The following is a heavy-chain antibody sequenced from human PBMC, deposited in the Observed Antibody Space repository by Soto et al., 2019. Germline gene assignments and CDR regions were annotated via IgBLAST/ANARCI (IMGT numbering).Heavy chain of an antibody. CDR3: ARPPAVVVPAAMDWYFDL. J-gene: IGHJ2*01. D-gene: IGHD2-2*01. CDR2: IYYSGST. CDR1: GGSISSSSYY. V-gene: IGHV4-39*01. Sequence: SETLSLTCTVSGGSISSSSYYWGWIRQPPGKGLEWIGSIYYSGSTYYNPSLKSRVTISVDTSKNQFSLKLSSVTAADTAVYYCARPPAVVVPAAMDWYFDLWGRGTLVTVSS.